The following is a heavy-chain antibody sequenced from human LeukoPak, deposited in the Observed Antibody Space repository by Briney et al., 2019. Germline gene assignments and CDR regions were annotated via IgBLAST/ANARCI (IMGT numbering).Heavy chain of an antibody. V-gene: IGHV4-34*01. Sequence: SETLSLTCAVNSGSFNYYYWSWIRQPPGKGLEWIGEINDSGSTNYNPSLKGRVTISVDKSRKRFSLKFASVTAADTAVYYCARVLAAAGGWGQGTLVTVSS. J-gene: IGHJ4*02. CDR3: ARVLAAAGG. CDR1: SGSFNYYY. CDR2: INDSGST. D-gene: IGHD6-13*01.